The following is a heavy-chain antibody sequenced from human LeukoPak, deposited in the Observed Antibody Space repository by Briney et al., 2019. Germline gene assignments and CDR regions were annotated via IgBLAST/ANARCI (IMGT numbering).Heavy chain of an antibody. CDR1: GGSFSGYY. Sequence: SETLSLTCAVYGGSFSGYYWSWIRQPPGKGLEWVGENNHSGSTNYDPSLKSRVTISGDASKNQFSLKLSCVTAADTAVYYCARARGVLRYFGGYYYMDVWGKGTTVTVSS. V-gene: IGHV4-34*01. CDR2: NNHSGST. CDR3: ARARGVLRYFGGYYYMDV. D-gene: IGHD3-9*01. J-gene: IGHJ6*03.